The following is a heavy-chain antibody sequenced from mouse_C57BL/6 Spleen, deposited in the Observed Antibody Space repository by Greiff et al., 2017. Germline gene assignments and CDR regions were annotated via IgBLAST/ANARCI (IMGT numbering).Heavy chain of an antibody. CDR3: ARDYYGSFAY. V-gene: IGHV5-17*01. J-gene: IGHJ3*01. Sequence: EVQGVESGGGLVKPGGSLKLSCAASGFTFSDYGMHWVRQAPEKGLEWVAYISRSSSAIYYADTVKGRVTFTIDNATSTLFLQMTSLRSEDTAMYYCARDYYGSFAYWGQGTLVTVSA. CDR2: ISRSSSAI. D-gene: IGHD1-1*01. CDR1: GFTFSDYG.